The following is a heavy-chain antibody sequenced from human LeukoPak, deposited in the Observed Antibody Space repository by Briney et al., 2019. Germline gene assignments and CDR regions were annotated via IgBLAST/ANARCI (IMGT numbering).Heavy chain of an antibody. J-gene: IGHJ4*02. CDR2: IYHSGST. V-gene: IGHV4-38-2*01. Sequence: SETLSLTCAVSGYSISSGYYWGWTRQPPGKGLEWIGSIYHSGSTYYNPSLKSRVTISVDTSKNQFSLKLSSVTAADTAVYYCASSLAAAGTVYFDCWGQGTLVTVSS. CDR3: ASSLAAAGTVYFDC. D-gene: IGHD6-13*01. CDR1: GYSISSGYY.